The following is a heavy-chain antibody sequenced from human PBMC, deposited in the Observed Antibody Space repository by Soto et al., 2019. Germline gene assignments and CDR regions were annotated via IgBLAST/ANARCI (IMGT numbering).Heavy chain of an antibody. CDR3: ARDWGGNTTPYWYFDL. V-gene: IGHV3-53*01. CDR2: IYADGST. D-gene: IGHD1-1*01. Sequence: EVQVVESGGGLIQPGGSLRLSCAASGFNVSNSYINWVRQAPGKGLEWVSLIYADGSTFYTDSVRGRFIFSRDNSKNTVYFQMNSLSAEDTAVYYCARDWGGNTTPYWYFDLWCRGTLVTVSS. J-gene: IGHJ2*01. CDR1: GFNVSNSY.